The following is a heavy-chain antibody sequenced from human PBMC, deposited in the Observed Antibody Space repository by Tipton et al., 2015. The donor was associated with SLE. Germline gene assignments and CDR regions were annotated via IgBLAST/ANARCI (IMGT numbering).Heavy chain of an antibody. D-gene: IGHD6-19*01. CDR3: ARSGGWHDALDF. CDR2: IYYSGST. Sequence: LRLSCTVSGGSISTYYWNWIRQPPGKGLEWIGYIYYSGSTNYNPSLKSRVTISVDTSKNQFSLKLSSVTAADTAVYYCARSGGWHDALDFWAQGTLVTVS. V-gene: IGHV4-59*01. J-gene: IGHJ3*01. CDR1: GGSISTYY.